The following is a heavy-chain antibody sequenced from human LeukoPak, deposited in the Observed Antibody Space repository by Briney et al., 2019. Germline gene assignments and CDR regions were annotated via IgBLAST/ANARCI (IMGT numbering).Heavy chain of an antibody. V-gene: IGHV3-7*01. D-gene: IGHD3-9*01. CDR3: ASYFDSSIYYYYGMDV. Sequence: GGSLRLSCAASGFTFSTYWMTWVRQAPGKGLEWVANIDEDGSEKYYVDSVKGRFTISRDNAKKSLYLQMNSLRAEDTAVYYCASYFDSSIYYYYGMDVWGQGTTVTVSS. CDR1: GFTFSTYW. J-gene: IGHJ6*02. CDR2: IDEDGSEK.